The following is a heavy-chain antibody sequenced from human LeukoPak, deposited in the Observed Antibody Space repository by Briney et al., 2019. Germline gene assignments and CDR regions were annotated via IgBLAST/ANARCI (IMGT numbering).Heavy chain of an antibody. D-gene: IGHD2-21*01. CDR2: ISYDGSNK. CDR3: ARESLFPGSGGGVPTFDY. V-gene: IGHV3-30*03. J-gene: IGHJ4*02. CDR1: GFTFSSYG. Sequence: PGRSLRLSCAASGFTFSSYGMHWVRQAPGKGLEWVAVISYDGSNKYYADSVKGRFTISRDNSKNTLYLQMNSLRAEDTAVYYCARESLFPGSGGGVPTFDYWGQGTLVTVSS.